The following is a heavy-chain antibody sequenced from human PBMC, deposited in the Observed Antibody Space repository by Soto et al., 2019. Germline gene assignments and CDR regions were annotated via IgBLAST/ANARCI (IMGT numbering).Heavy chain of an antibody. CDR2: IIPIFGTA. CDR3: ARDLEGCSSTSCYLGWFDP. J-gene: IGHJ5*02. D-gene: IGHD2-2*01. V-gene: IGHV1-69*13. CDR1: GGTFSSYA. Sequence: SVKVSCKASGGTFSSYAISWVRQAPGQGLEWMGGIIPIFGTANYAQKFQGRVTITADESTSTAYMELSSLRSEDTAVYYCARDLEGCSSTSCYLGWFDPWGQGTLVTVSS.